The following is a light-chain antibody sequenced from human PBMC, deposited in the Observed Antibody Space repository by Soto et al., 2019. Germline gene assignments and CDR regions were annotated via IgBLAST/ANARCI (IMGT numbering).Light chain of an antibody. Sequence: EIVLTQSPATLSLSPGERATLSCRASQSVSSSLAWYQQKPGQAPRLLIYDASSGATGIPARFSGSGSGTDFTHTISSLEPEDFAVYYCQQRSNWPRTFGQGTKLEIK. CDR2: DAS. J-gene: IGKJ2*01. CDR3: QQRSNWPRT. CDR1: QSVSSS. V-gene: IGKV3-11*01.